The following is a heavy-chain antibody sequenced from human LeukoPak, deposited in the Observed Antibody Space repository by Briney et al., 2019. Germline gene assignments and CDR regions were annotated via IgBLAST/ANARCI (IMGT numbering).Heavy chain of an antibody. CDR1: GFTFSSYA. Sequence: PGGSLRLSCAASGFTFSSYAMSWVRQAPGKGLEWVSAISGSGGSTYYADSVKGRFTISRDNSKNTLYLQMNSLRAEDTAVYYCAKDSLIVGATTADYWGQGTLVTVSS. CDR2: ISGSGGST. J-gene: IGHJ4*02. CDR3: AKDSLIVGATTADY. D-gene: IGHD1-26*01. V-gene: IGHV3-23*01.